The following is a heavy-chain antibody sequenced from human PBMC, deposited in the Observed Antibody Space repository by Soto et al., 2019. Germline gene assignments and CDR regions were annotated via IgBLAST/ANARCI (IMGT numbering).Heavy chain of an antibody. CDR1: GYTFTSYY. V-gene: IGHV1-46*03. CDR3: ATLGGYCSSTSCYAGIAARLNDAFDI. CDR2: INPSGGST. Sequence: ASVKVSCKASGYTFTSYYMHWVRQAPGQGLEWMGIINPSGGSTSYAQKFQGRVTMTRDTSTSTVYMELSSLRSEDTAVYYCATLGGYCSSTSCYAGIAARLNDAFDIWGQGTMVTGSS. J-gene: IGHJ3*02. D-gene: IGHD2-2*01.